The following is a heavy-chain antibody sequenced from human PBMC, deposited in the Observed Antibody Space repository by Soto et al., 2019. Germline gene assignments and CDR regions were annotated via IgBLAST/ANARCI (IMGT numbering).Heavy chain of an antibody. D-gene: IGHD2-15*01. CDR2: IDHSGNT. Sequence: QVQLQQWGAGLLKPSETLSLTCAVTADSFSHYYWSWLRQPPGKGLEWIGEIDHSGNTNYSPSLKSRVTISLDTSTIHLSLKLISVTAADTGIYYCVGSRGRLVGFDYWGQGTLVTVSS. V-gene: IGHV4-34*01. J-gene: IGHJ4*02. CDR3: VGSRGRLVGFDY. CDR1: ADSFSHYY.